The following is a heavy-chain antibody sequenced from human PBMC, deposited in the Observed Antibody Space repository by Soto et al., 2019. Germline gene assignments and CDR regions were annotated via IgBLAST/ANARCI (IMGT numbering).Heavy chain of an antibody. V-gene: IGHV1-69*02. J-gene: IGHJ4*02. CDR1: GDTFTFYS. CDR3: XXXXXXXYRAFDY. CDR2: INPILSMS. D-gene: IGHD2-15*01. Sequence: QVQLVQSGAEVKKPGSSGRVSCKASGDTFTFYSINWVRQAPGLGREWMGRINPILSMSNYAQRFQGRVTXXXXXXXXXXXXXXXXXXXXXXXXXXXXXXXXXXYRAFDYWGQGALVTVSS.